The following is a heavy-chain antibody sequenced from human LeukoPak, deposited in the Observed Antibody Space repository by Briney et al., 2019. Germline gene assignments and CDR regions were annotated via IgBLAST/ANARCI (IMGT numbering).Heavy chain of an antibody. CDR3: ARDIPTYGSGSYYAFDI. Sequence: GASVKVSCKASGGTFSSYAISWVRQAPGQGLEWMGGIIPIFGTANYAQKFQGRVTITADESTSTAYMELSSLRSEDTAVYYCARDIPTYGSGSYYAFDIWGQGTMVTVSS. J-gene: IGHJ3*02. CDR2: IIPIFGTA. V-gene: IGHV1-69*13. CDR1: GGTFSSYA. D-gene: IGHD3-10*01.